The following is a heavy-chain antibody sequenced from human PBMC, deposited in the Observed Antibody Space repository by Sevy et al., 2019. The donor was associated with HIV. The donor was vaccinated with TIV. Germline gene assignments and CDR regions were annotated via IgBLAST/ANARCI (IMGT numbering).Heavy chain of an antibody. CDR1: GYSFTSYW. CDR3: ARQDPTYYYGMDV. CDR2: IYPGDSDT. V-gene: IGHV5-51*01. D-gene: IGHD1-1*01. J-gene: IGHJ6*02. Sequence: GGSLKISCKGSGYSFTSYWIGWVRQMPGKGLEWLGIIYPGDSDTRYSPSFQGQVTISANKSINTAYLQWTSLKASDTAMYYCARQDPTYYYGMDVWGQGTTVTVSS.